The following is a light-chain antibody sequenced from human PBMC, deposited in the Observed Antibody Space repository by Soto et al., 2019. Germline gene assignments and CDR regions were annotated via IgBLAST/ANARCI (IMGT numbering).Light chain of an antibody. J-gene: IGKJ1*01. CDR1: QTISSW. CDR2: KAS. V-gene: IGKV1-5*03. Sequence: DIQMTQSPSTLSGSVGDRVTITCRANQTISSWLAWYQQKPGKAPKLLIYKASTLKSGVPSRFSGSGSGTEFTLTISSLQPDDFATYYCQHYNSYSEAFGQGTKVEPK. CDR3: QHYNSYSEA.